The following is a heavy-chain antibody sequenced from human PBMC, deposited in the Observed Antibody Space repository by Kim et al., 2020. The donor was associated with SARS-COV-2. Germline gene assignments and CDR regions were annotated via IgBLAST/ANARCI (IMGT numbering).Heavy chain of an antibody. CDR3: ARDRPDTGWSD. CDR2: VTGDGGGT. Sequence: GGSLRLSCAASGFIFHDYAMHWIRQAPGKGLEWISFVTGDGGGTYYADSVKGRFTSSRDNSKNSLFLQMNSLRSEDTAFYFCARDRPDTGWSDWGQGTLVTVSS. J-gene: IGHJ4*02. V-gene: IGHV3-43*02. D-gene: IGHD6-19*01. CDR1: GFIFHDYA.